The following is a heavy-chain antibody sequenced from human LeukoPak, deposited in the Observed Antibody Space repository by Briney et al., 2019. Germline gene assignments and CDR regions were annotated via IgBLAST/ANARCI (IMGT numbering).Heavy chain of an antibody. CDR2: MNPNSGNT. CDR3: ARGVVRGGWYHLFDY. J-gene: IGHJ4*02. Sequence: ASVKVSCKASGYTFTSYDINWVRQATGQGLEWMGWMNPNSGNTGYAQKFQGRVAITRNTSISTAYMDLSSLRSEDTAVYYCARGVVRGGWYHLFDYWGQGTLVTVSS. CDR1: GYTFTSYD. D-gene: IGHD6-19*01. V-gene: IGHV1-8*03.